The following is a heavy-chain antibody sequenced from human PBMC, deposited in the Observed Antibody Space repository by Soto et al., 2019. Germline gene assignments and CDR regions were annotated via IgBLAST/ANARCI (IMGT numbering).Heavy chain of an antibody. Sequence: SETLSLTCTVSGGSISSYYWSWIRQPAGKGLEWIGRIYTSGSTNYNPSLKSRVTMSVDTSKNQFSLKLSSVTAADTAVYYCARAPRDSHYYGSGSYYNGYDAFDIWGQGTMVTV. CDR3: ARAPRDSHYYGSGSYYNGYDAFDI. CDR2: IYTSGST. V-gene: IGHV4-4*07. D-gene: IGHD3-10*01. CDR1: GGSISSYY. J-gene: IGHJ3*02.